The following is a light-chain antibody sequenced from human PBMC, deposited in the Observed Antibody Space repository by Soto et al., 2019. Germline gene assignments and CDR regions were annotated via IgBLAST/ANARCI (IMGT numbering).Light chain of an antibody. CDR3: LQYNGYYRT. V-gene: IGKV1-8*01. Sequence: AIRMTQSPSSLSASTGDRVTITCRASQGISSYLAWYQQRPGKAPNLLIFDASTLESGVPSRFSGSGSGTTFTLTISSLQSDDFATYYCLQYNGYYRTFGQGTKVEIK. J-gene: IGKJ1*01. CDR1: QGISSY. CDR2: DAS.